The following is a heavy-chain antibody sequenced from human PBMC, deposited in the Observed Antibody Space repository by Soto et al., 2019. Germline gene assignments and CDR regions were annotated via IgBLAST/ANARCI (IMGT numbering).Heavy chain of an antibody. CDR2: ISADNGNT. CDR1: GYTFSSYG. Sequence: ASVKVSCKASGYTFSSYGISWVRQAPGQGLEWMGWISADNGNTNYAQRLQGRVTMTTDTSTSTAYMELRSLRSDDTAVYYCARSRITMVRGVIIKEFFDYWGQGTLVTVSS. V-gene: IGHV1-18*04. CDR3: ARSRITMVRGVIIKEFFDY. D-gene: IGHD3-10*01. J-gene: IGHJ4*02.